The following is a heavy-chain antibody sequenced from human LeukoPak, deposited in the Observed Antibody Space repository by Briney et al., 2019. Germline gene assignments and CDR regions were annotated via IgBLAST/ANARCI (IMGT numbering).Heavy chain of an antibody. CDR2: IWYDESIK. V-gene: IGHV3-33*01. Sequence: GGSLRLSCSASGFTFSSYAMHWVRQAPGKGLEWVAVIWYDESIKEYGDSVKGRFTISRDNSKNTPYLEMNSLRAEDTAVYYCARGSHAFDIRGQGTMVTVSS. CDR1: GFTFSSYA. J-gene: IGHJ3*02. CDR3: ARGSHAFDI.